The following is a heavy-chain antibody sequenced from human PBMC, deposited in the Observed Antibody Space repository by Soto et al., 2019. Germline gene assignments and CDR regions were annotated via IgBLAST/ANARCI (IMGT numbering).Heavy chain of an antibody. J-gene: IGHJ2*01. CDR1: GFTFSSYE. V-gene: IGHV3-48*03. CDR3: ARGGGTPRALRLGELSLYKRAGWYFDL. CDR2: ISSSGSTI. Sequence: EVQLVESGGGLVQPGGSLRLSCAASGFTFSSYEMNWVRQAPGKGLEWVSYISSSGSTIYYADSVKGRFTISRDNAKNSLYLQMNSLRAEDTAVYYCARGGGTPRALRLGELSLYKRAGWYFDLWGRGTLVTVSS. D-gene: IGHD3-16*02.